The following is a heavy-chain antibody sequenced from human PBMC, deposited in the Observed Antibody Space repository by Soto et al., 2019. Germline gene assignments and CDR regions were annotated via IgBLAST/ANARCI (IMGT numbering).Heavy chain of an antibody. J-gene: IGHJ6*02. D-gene: IGHD2-2*01. CDR3: ARDPSIVLVPAATYYYYYYGMDV. Sequence: GGSLRLSCAASGCTFSSDWMSWVRQAPGKGLEWVANIKQDGSEKYYVDSVKGRFTISRDNAKNSLYLQMNSLRAEDTAVYYCARDPSIVLVPAATYYYYYYGMDVWGQGTTVTVSS. V-gene: IGHV3-7*01. CDR1: GCTFSSDW. CDR2: IKQDGSEK.